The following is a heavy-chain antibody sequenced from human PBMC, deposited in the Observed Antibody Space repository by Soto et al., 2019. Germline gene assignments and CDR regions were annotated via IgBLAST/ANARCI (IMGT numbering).Heavy chain of an antibody. CDR3: ARGLGRDGYNYGEIDY. CDR2: IIPIFGTA. V-gene: IGHV1-69*12. D-gene: IGHD5-12*01. Sequence: QVQLVQSGAEVKKPGSSVKVSCKASGGTFSSYAISWVRQAPGQGLEWMGGIIPIFGTANYAQKFQGSVTITADEYTRTANMELSSLRSEDTAVYYCARGLGRDGYNYGEIDYWGQGTLVTVSS. J-gene: IGHJ4*02. CDR1: GGTFSSYA.